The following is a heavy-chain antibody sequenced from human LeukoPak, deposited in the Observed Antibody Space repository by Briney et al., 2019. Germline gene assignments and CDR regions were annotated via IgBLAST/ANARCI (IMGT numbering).Heavy chain of an antibody. CDR1: GYTFTSYG. J-gene: IGHJ4*02. V-gene: IGHV1-18*04. CDR2: ISAYNGNT. Sequence: ASVKASCKASGYTFTSYGISWVRQAPGQGLEWMGWISAYNGNTNYAQKLLGRVTMTTDTSTSTAYMELRSLRSDDTAVYYCARVRLLRYFDWLPHFDYWGQGTLVTVSS. D-gene: IGHD3-9*01. CDR3: ARVRLLRYFDWLPHFDY.